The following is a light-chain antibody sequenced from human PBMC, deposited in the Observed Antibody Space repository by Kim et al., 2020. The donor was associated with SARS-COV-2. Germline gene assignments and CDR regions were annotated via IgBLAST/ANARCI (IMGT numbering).Light chain of an antibody. CDR1: SSNIGAGYD. V-gene: IGLV1-40*01. CDR3: QSYDSSLSVWV. Sequence: QRVTISCTGSSSNIGAGYDVHWYQQLPGTAPKLLIYCNSNRPSGVPDRFSGSKSGTSASLAITGLQAEDEADYYCQSYDSSLSVWVFGGGTQLTVL. CDR2: CNS. J-gene: IGLJ3*02.